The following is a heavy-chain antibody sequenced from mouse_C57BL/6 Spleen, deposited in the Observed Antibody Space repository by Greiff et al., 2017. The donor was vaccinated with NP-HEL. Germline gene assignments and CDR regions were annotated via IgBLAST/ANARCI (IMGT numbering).Heavy chain of an antibody. CDR1: GFTFSDYG. CDR2: ISSGSSTI. Sequence: EVQGVESGGGLVKPGGSLKLSCAASGFTFSDYGMHWVRQAPEKGLEWVAYISSGSSTIYYADTVKGRFTISRDNAKNTLFLQMTSLRSEDTAMYYCATHYYGSSWYFDVWGTGTTVTVSS. J-gene: IGHJ1*03. CDR3: ATHYYGSSWYFDV. V-gene: IGHV5-17*01. D-gene: IGHD1-1*01.